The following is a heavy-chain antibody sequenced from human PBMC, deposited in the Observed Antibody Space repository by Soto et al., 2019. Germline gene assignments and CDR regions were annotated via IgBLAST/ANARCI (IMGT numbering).Heavy chain of an antibody. CDR3: ALCMDGENDPP. V-gene: IGHV2-5*02. CDR1: GFSLTTNGVG. J-gene: IGHJ4*02. D-gene: IGHD3-10*01. CDR2: IYWDDDK. Sequence: QITLKESGPTLVTPTQTLTLTCTFSGFSLTTNGVGVAWIRQPPGKAPEWLAAIYWDDDKRYRPSLKSRLTITKDTSENRVVLRMTNMDPIDTGTYYCALCMDGENDPPWGQGTLVTVSS.